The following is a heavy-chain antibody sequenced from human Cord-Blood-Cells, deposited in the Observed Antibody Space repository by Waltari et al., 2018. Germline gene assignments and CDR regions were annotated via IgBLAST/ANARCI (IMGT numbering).Heavy chain of an antibody. CDR2: ISYDGSNK. V-gene: IGHV3-30*04. CDR3: ARGGMTTNDSSFDY. Sequence: QVQLVESGGGVVQPGRSLRLSCAASGFTFSSYAMHWVRQAPGKGLEWLAVISYDGSNKYYADSVKGRFTISRDNSKNTLYLQMNSLRAEDTAVYYCARGGMTTNDSSFDYWGQGTLVTVSS. CDR1: GFTFSSYA. J-gene: IGHJ4*02. D-gene: IGHD2-8*01.